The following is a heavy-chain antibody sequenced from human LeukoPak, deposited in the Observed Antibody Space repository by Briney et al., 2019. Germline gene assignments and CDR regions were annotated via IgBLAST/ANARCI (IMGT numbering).Heavy chain of an antibody. CDR2: ISSSSSYI. V-gene: IGHV3-21*01. Sequence: PGGSLRPSCAASGFTSSSYSMNWVRQAPGKGLEWVSSISSSSSYIYYADSVKGRFTISRDNAKNSLYLQMNSLRAEDTAVYYCARGRNWNHRDYYYYYGMDVWGQGTTVTVSS. J-gene: IGHJ6*02. CDR3: ARGRNWNHRDYYYYYGMDV. CDR1: GFTSSSYS. D-gene: IGHD1-14*01.